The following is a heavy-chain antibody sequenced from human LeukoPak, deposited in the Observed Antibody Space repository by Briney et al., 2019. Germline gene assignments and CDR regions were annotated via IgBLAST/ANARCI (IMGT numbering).Heavy chain of an antibody. CDR2: IYNSGST. J-gene: IGHJ5*02. CDR1: GGSISSYY. V-gene: IGHV4-59*08. Sequence: SETLSLTCTVSGGSISSYYWSWIRQHPGKGLEWIGYIYNSGSTNYNPSLKSRVTISVDTSKNQFSLKLSSVTAADTAVYYCAAEELDYGDYGRMGPVNWFDPWGQGTLVTVSS. D-gene: IGHD4-17*01. CDR3: AAEELDYGDYGRMGPVNWFDP.